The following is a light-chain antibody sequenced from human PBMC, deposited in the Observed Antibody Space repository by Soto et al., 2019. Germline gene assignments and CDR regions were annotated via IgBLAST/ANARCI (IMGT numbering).Light chain of an antibody. Sequence: QSVLTQPASVSGSPGQSTTISCTGTSSDVGGYNEVSWYQQRPGKAPKLMIYDVTNRPSGVSNRFAGSKSGNTASLAISGFQAEYEAYYYCSSHAAGSTLIFGGGTKLTVL. CDR2: DVT. V-gene: IGLV2-14*03. CDR3: SSHAAGSTLI. CDR1: SSDVGGYNE. J-gene: IGLJ2*01.